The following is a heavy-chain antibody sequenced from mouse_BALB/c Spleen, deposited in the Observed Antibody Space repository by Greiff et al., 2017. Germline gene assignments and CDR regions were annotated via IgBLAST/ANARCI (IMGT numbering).Heavy chain of an antibody. CDR3: ARRYYDYDVGYAMDY. Sequence: DVHLVESGGGLVQPGGSRKLSCAASGFTFSSFGMHWVRQAPEKGLEWVAYISSGSSTIYYADTVKGRFTISRDNPKNTLFLQMTSLRSEDTAMYYCARRYYDYDVGYAMDYWGQGTSVTVSS. V-gene: IGHV5-17*02. CDR2: ISSGSSTI. J-gene: IGHJ4*01. CDR1: GFTFSSFG. D-gene: IGHD2-4*01.